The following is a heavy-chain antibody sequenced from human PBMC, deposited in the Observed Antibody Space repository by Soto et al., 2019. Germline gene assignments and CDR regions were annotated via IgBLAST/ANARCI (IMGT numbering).Heavy chain of an antibody. CDR1: GFNFNNYR. Sequence: EVQLVESGGGLVQPGGSLRLSCAVSGFNFNNYRMSWVRQAPGKGLEWVATIKEDGSERYYVPSVRGRFTISRDNAKNSLSLQMNSLRADDTAVYYCASRKVSSAWDFWGQGTLVTVSS. V-gene: IGHV3-7*03. CDR3: ASRKVSSAWDF. J-gene: IGHJ4*02. D-gene: IGHD6-19*01. CDR2: IKEDGSER.